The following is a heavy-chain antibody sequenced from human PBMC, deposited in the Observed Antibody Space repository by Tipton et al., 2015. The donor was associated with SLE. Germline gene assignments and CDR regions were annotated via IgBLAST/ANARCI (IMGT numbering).Heavy chain of an antibody. CDR1: GYSISSGYY. CDR3: AREGDYYYYMDV. Sequence: LRLSCAVSGYSISSGYYWSWIRQPPGKGLEWIGYTYYSGSTNYNPSLKSRVTISLDTSKNQFSLKLSSVTAADTAVYYCAREGDYYYYMDVWGKGTTVTVSS. CDR2: TYYSGST. J-gene: IGHJ6*03. V-gene: IGHV4-61*01.